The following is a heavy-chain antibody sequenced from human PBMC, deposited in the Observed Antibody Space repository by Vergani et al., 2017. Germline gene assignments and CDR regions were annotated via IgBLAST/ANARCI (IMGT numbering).Heavy chain of an antibody. CDR1: GGTFSSYA. Sequence: QVQLVQSGAEVKKPGSSVKVSCKASGGTFSSYAISWVRQAPGQGLEWMGGIIPIFGTANYAQKFQGRVTITADESTSTAYMELSSLRSEDTAVYYCASLGTPVQRERRGDFDYWGQGTLVTVSS. D-gene: IGHD1-1*01. J-gene: IGHJ4*02. CDR3: ASLGTPVQRERRGDFDY. V-gene: IGHV1-69*01. CDR2: IIPIFGTA.